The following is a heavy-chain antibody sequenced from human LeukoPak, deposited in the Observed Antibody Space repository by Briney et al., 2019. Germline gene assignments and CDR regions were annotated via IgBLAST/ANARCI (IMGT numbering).Heavy chain of an antibody. CDR2: ITDSGTGT. Sequence: GGSLRLSCAASGFTFSSYALSWVRQAPGKGLEWVSGITDSGTGTYYADSVKGRFTISRDNSKNTVYLQMSSLRAEDTAVYYCARDGQRLFDYWGQGTLVTVSS. CDR3: ARDGQRLFDY. CDR1: GFTFSSYA. D-gene: IGHD2-21*02. J-gene: IGHJ4*02. V-gene: IGHV3-23*01.